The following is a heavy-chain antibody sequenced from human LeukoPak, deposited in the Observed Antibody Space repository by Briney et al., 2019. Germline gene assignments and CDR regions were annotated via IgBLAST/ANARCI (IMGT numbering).Heavy chain of an antibody. CDR3: ARTQPPDV. J-gene: IGHJ6*04. Sequence: GGSLRLSCAASGFTFSSYSMNWVRQAPGKGLEWVSFISSGSTYINYADSVKGRFTTSRDDAKNSLYLQMDSLRAEDTAVYYCARTQPPDVWGKGTTVTVSS. CDR1: GFTFSSYS. V-gene: IGHV3-21*01. CDR2: ISSGSTYI.